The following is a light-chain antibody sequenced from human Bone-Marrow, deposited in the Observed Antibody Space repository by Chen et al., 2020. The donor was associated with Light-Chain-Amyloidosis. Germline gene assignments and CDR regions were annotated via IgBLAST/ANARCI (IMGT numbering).Light chain of an antibody. J-gene: IGKJ2*01. Sequence: EIVMTQSPATLSVSPGERATLSCRASQSVSSNLAWYQQKPGQAPRLLIYGASTRATCIPARISGSGSGTEFTRTISSLQSEDSAVYYCQQYDNWPPYTFGQGTKLEIK. CDR3: QQYDNWPPYT. CDR2: GAS. V-gene: IGKV3-15*01. CDR1: QSVSSN.